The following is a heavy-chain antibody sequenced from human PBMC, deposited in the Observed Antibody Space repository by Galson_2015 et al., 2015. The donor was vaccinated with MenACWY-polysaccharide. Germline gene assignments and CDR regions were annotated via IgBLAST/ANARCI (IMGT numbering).Heavy chain of an antibody. CDR2: INPKNGGT. CDR3: ARDMETTVVTPGDHYGLDV. V-gene: IGHV1-2*02. D-gene: IGHD4-23*01. J-gene: IGHJ6*02. Sequence: SVKVSCKASGYTFTGYYMHWVRQAPGQGLEWMGWINPKNGGTNYAQKFQGRVTMTRDTSSSTAYTELSRLRSDDTAVYYCARDMETTVVTPGDHYGLDVWGQGTTVTVSS. CDR1: GYTFTGYY.